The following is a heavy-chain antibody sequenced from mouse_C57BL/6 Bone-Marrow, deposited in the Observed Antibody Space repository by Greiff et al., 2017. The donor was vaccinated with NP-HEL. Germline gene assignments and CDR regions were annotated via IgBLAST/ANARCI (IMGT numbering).Heavy chain of an antibody. V-gene: IGHV1-53*01. CDR3: EGRDYYGSSYDYFDY. CDR2: INPRNGGT. CDR1: GYTFTSYW. J-gene: IGHJ2*01. Sequence: QVQLQQPGTELVKPGASVKLSCKASGYTFTSYWMPWVKQRPGQGLEWIGNINPRNGGTNYNEKFKSKATLTVDKSSSTAYMQLSSLTSRDSAVYYCEGRDYYGSSYDYFDYWGQGTTLTVSS. D-gene: IGHD1-1*01.